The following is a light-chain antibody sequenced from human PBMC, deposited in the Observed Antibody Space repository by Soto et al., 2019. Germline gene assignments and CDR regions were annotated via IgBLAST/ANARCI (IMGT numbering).Light chain of an antibody. CDR1: TGAVTGSHY. J-gene: IGLJ3*02. Sequence: QTVVTQEPALTVSPGGTVTLTCGSRTGAVTGSHYPYWLQQKPGQGPRTLIYNTNNKQSWTPARFSGYLLGGKAALTLSGAQPDDEADYYCLLSYSGDRVWVFGGGTKLTVL. CDR3: LLSYSGDRVWV. V-gene: IGLV7-46*01. CDR2: NTN.